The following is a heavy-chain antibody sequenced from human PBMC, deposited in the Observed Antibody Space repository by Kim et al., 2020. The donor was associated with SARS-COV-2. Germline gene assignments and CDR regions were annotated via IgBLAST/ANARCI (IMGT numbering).Heavy chain of an antibody. J-gene: IGHJ4*02. CDR3: ASTYDYGDYTLGY. Sequence: DADSVKGRFTISRDNSKNTLYLQMNSLRAEDTAMYYCASTYDYGDYTLGYWGQGTLVTVSS. D-gene: IGHD4-17*01. V-gene: IGHV3-53*01.